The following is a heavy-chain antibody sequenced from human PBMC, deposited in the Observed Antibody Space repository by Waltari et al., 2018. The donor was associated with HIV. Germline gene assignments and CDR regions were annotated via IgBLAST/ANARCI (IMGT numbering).Heavy chain of an antibody. CDR3: ARVGTTRFDP. D-gene: IGHD2-2*01. CDR2: IIPMFGTT. J-gene: IGHJ5*02. Sequence: QVQLVQSGAEVKKPGSSLQVSCKASGGTFSKYATRWVRHAPGQGLEWMGGIIPMFGTTNYAQKFQGRVTITADESTSTAYMELSSLRSEDTAVYYCARVGTTRFDPWGQGTLVTVSS. CDR1: GGTFSKYA. V-gene: IGHV1-69*01.